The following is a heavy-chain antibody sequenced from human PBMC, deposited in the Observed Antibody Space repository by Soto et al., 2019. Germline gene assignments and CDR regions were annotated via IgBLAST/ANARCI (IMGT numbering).Heavy chain of an antibody. CDR1: GYTFTSYG. Sequence: ASVKVSCKASGYTFTSYGISWVRQAPGQGLEWMGWISAYNGNTNYAQKLQGRVTMTTDTSTSTAYMELRSLRSDDTAVYYCARLVAVADKPGGDAFDIWGQGTMVTVSS. CDR3: ARLVAVADKPGGDAFDI. V-gene: IGHV1-18*01. J-gene: IGHJ3*02. D-gene: IGHD6-19*01. CDR2: ISAYNGNT.